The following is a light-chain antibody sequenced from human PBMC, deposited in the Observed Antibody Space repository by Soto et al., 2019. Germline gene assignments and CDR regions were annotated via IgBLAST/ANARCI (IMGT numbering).Light chain of an antibody. CDR3: QKYDTAPLT. CDR2: GAS. Sequence: DIQMTQSPSTLSAFVGDRVTITCRASRDISNYLAWYQQKPGQVPRLLISGASTLHSGVPSRFSGSGSGTDFTLTITSLQPEDIATYFCQKYDTAPLTFGGGTKVDIK. V-gene: IGKV1-27*01. CDR1: RDISNY. J-gene: IGKJ4*01.